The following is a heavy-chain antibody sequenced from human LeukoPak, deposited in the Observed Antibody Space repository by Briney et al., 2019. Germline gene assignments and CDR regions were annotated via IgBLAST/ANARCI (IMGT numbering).Heavy chain of an antibody. CDR1: GYTFTNYG. J-gene: IGHJ4*02. CDR3: AREVRSGGLRYFDWLGTTPPYYFDY. D-gene: IGHD3-9*01. V-gene: IGHV1-18*01. CDR2: ISAYNGNT. Sequence: ASVKVSCKASGYTFTNYGISWVRQAPGQGLEWMGWISAYNGNTNYAQKFQGRVTMTTDTSTSTAYMELRSLRSDDTAVYYCAREVRSGGLRYFDWLGTTPPYYFDYWGQGTLVTVSS.